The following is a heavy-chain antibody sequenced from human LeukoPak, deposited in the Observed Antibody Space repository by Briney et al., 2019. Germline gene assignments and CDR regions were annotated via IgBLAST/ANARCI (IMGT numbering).Heavy chain of an antibody. D-gene: IGHD1-26*01. CDR1: GYSFTSYD. J-gene: IGHJ5*02. CDR2: MNPNSGNT. Sequence: ASVKVSCKASGYSFTSYDIIWVRQATGDRLEWMGWMNPNSGNTGYTQKNPGTVTMTRDTSISTAYMELSRLRSDDTAVYYCSRDASIVGATHSCDPWGQGNLVTVSS. CDR3: SRDASIVGATHSCDP. V-gene: IGHV1-8*01.